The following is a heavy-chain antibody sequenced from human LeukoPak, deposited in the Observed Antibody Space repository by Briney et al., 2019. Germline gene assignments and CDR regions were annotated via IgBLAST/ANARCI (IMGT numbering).Heavy chain of an antibody. D-gene: IGHD2-2*01. J-gene: IGHJ3*02. CDR2: ISWNSGSI. CDR3: ARGYCSSTTCRGAFDT. CDR1: GFTFDDYA. Sequence: GGSLRLSCAASGFTFDDYAMHWVRQAPGKGLEWVSGISWNSGSIDYADSVKGRFTISRDNAKNSLYLQMNSLGAEDMALYYCARGYCSSTTCRGAFDTWGQGTMVTVSS. V-gene: IGHV3-9*03.